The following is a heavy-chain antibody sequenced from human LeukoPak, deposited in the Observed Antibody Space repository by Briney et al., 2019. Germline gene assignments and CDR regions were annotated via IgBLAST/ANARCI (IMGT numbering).Heavy chain of an antibody. V-gene: IGHV4-39*01. CDR2: IYYSGST. CDR3: ARHPTTVTTGYYFDY. J-gene: IGHJ4*02. D-gene: IGHD4-17*01. CDR1: GGSISSSSYY. Sequence: PSETLSLTCTVSGGSISSSSYYWGWIRQPPGKGLEWIGSIYYSGSTYYNPSLKSRVTISVDTSKNQFSLKLSSVTAADTAVYYGARHPTTVTTGYYFDYWGQGTLVTVSS.